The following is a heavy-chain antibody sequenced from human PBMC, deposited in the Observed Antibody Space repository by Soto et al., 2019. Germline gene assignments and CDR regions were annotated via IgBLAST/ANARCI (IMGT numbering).Heavy chain of an antibody. Sequence: GASVKVSCKASGGTFSSYAISWVRQAPGQGLEWMGGIIPIFGTANYAQKFQGRVTITADESTSTAYMELSSLRSEDTAVYYCARGNIVVVPAAGGGFDPWGQGTLVTVSS. D-gene: IGHD2-2*01. CDR1: GGTFSSYA. CDR2: IIPIFGTA. V-gene: IGHV1-69*13. J-gene: IGHJ5*02. CDR3: ARGNIVVVPAAGGGFDP.